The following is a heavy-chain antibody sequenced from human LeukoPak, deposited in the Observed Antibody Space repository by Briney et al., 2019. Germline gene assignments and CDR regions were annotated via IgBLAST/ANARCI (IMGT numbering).Heavy chain of an antibody. CDR3: ARAYSSSWYFNWFDP. CDR2: NSGGRT. CDR1: GFTVSSNY. Sequence: PGGSLRLSCAASGFTVSSNYMSWVRQAPGKGLEWVSVNSGGRTYYADSVKGRFTISRDNSKNTLYLQMNSLRAEDTAVYYCARAYSSSWYFNWFDPWGQGTLVTVSS. V-gene: IGHV3-53*01. J-gene: IGHJ5*02. D-gene: IGHD6-13*01.